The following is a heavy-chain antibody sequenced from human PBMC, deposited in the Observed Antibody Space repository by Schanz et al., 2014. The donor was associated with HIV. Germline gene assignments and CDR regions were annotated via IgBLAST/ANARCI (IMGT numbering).Heavy chain of an antibody. V-gene: IGHV3-33*08. J-gene: IGHJ4*02. CDR3: ARQGLRFSFWLDY. CDR2: IWYDGSNK. CDR1: GFTFSDHY. D-gene: IGHD4-17*01. Sequence: VHLVESGGGLVQPGGSLRLSCAASGFTFSDHYMDWVRQAPGKGLEWVAAIWYDGSNKFYADSVKGRFTISRDNSKNTLYLQMNNLRAEDTAVYGCARQGLRFSFWLDYWGQGTPVTVS.